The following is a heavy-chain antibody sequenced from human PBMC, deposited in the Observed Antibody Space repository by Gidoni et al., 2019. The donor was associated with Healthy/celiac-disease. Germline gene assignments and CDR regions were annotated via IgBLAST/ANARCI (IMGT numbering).Heavy chain of an antibody. V-gene: IGHV1-69*01. D-gene: IGHD4-17*01. CDR2: IIPIFGTA. CDR1: GGTFSSYA. Sequence: QVQLVQSGAEVKKPGSSVKVSCKASGGTFSSYAISWVRQAPGQGLEWMGGIIPIFGTANYAQKFQGRVTITADESTSTAYMELSSLRSEDTAVYYCARDPPPTSPDYGDYPFDNWFDPWGQGTLVTVSS. J-gene: IGHJ5*02. CDR3: ARDPPPTSPDYGDYPFDNWFDP.